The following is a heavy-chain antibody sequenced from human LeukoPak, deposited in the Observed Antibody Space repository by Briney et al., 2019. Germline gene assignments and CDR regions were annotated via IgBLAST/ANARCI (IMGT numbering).Heavy chain of an antibody. J-gene: IGHJ4*02. CDR3: ARDTVTWYYFDY. CDR1: GFTFSSYS. V-gene: IGHV3-48*01. Sequence: GGSLRLSCAASGFTFSSYSMNWVRLAPGKGLEWVSYISSSGSTIYYADSVKGRFTISRDNAKNSLYLQMNSLRAEDTAVYYCARDTVTWYYFDYWGQGTLVTVSS. CDR2: ISSSGSTI. D-gene: IGHD4-17*01.